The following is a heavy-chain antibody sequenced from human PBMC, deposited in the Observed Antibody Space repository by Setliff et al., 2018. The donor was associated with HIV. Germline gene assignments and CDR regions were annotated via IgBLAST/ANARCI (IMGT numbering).Heavy chain of an antibody. V-gene: IGHV1-24*01. CDR3: STSPRGLGVAATGRRYLHF. CDR2: FAPEDGET. Sequence: ASVKVSCKVSGNILTGLSRHWVRQAPGKGLEWMGGFAPEDGETISAQKFQGRVTMTEDTSTGTAYMELRSLRSEDTAVYYCSTSPRGLGVAATGRRYLHFWGQGTLVTVSS. CDR1: GNILTGLS. D-gene: IGHD3-3*01. J-gene: IGHJ1*01.